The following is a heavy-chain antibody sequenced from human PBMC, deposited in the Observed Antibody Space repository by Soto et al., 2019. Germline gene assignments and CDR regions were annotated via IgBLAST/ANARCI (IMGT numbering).Heavy chain of an antibody. Sequence: PSGTLPLTRAVSGATVNGSYGVGIRKPPRKGREWNGEINHRGSTNYNPSLKSRVTISVDTSKTQFSLKLSSVTAADTVVYYCARGDLLPGYYFAYWGQGTLVTVSS. D-gene: IGHD3-9*01. J-gene: IGHJ4*02. CDR2: INHRGST. CDR1: GATVNGSY. CDR3: ARGDLLPGYYFAY. V-gene: IGHV4-34*01.